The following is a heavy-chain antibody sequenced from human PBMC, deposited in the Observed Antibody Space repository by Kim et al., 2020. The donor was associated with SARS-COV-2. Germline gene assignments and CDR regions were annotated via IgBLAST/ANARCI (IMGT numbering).Heavy chain of an antibody. V-gene: IGHV4-39*01. J-gene: IGHJ4*02. CDR3: ARQKSVRYFDY. CDR2: IYYSGST. Sequence: SETLSLTCTVSGGSISSSSYYWGWIRQPPGKGLEWIGSIYYSGSTYYNPSLKSRVTISVDTSKNQFSLKLSSVTAADTAVYYCARQKSVRYFDYWGQGTL. CDR1: GGSISSSSYY.